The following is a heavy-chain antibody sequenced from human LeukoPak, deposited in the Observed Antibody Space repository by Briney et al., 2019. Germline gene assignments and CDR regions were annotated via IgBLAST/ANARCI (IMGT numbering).Heavy chain of an antibody. CDR3: ARGSSGDIENFAY. CDR1: GYSFTSYW. V-gene: IGHV5-51*01. D-gene: IGHD6-19*01. Sequence: GESLQISFQGPGYSFTSYWIGWGRPMPRKGRGWRGIIYPGHSHTRYSPSFQAHVTISADKSISTAYLQWSSLKASDTAMYYCARGSSGDIENFAYWGQGTLVTVPS. CDR2: IYPGHSHT. J-gene: IGHJ4*02.